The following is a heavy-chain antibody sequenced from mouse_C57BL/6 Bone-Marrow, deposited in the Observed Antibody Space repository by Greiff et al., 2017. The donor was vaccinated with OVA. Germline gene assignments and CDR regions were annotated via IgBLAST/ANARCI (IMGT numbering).Heavy chain of an antibody. D-gene: IGHD2-1*01. CDR3: ARSEGNYDYAMDY. J-gene: IGHJ4*01. CDR1: GYTFTSYW. CDR2: IYPGSGST. V-gene: IGHV1-55*01. Sequence: QVQLQQPGAELVKPGASVKMSCKASGYTFTSYWITWVKQRPGQGLEWIGDIYPGSGSTNYNEKFKGKATLTVDTSSSTAYMQLSSLTSEDSAVYYCARSEGNYDYAMDYWGQGTSVTVSS.